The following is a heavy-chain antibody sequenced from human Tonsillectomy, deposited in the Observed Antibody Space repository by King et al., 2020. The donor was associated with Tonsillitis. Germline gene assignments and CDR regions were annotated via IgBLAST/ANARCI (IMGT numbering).Heavy chain of an antibody. D-gene: IGHD3-22*01. V-gene: IGHV2-5*01. CDR1: GFSLTTSGVG. CDR2: IYWNDDK. J-gene: IGHJ5*02. Sequence: ITLKESGPTLVKPTQTLTLTCTFSGFSLTTSGVGVGWISQPPGKALEWLALIYWNDDKRYSSALKSRLTVTKDTSKNQVVLTMTNMDPVDTATYYCARSGGSVYYRNHNWFDPWGQGTLVTVSS. CDR3: ARSGGSVYYRNHNWFDP.